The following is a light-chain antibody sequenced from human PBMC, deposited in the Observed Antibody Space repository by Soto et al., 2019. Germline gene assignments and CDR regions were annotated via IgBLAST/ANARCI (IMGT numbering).Light chain of an antibody. CDR2: EVS. J-gene: IGLJ2*01. CDR3: SSFTNSNTLI. V-gene: IGLV2-14*01. CDR1: NSDVGYYNF. Sequence: QSALTQPASVSGSPGQSITISCTGTNSDVGYYNFVSWYQQHPGKAPKLIIYEVSNRPSGASDRFSGSKSGNTASLTISGLQAEDEADYYCSSFTNSNTLIFGGGTQLTVL.